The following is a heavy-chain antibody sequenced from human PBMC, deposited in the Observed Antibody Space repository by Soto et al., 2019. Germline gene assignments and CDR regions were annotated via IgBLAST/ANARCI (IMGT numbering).Heavy chain of an antibody. Sequence: GGSLRLSCAASGFTFSSYAMSWVRQAPGKGLEWVSAISGSGGSTYYADSVKGRFTISRDNSKNTLYLQMNSLRAEDTAVYYWATPGEGYCSGGSCYHDAFDIWGQGTMVTVSS. CDR3: ATPGEGYCSGGSCYHDAFDI. CDR1: GFTFSSYA. V-gene: IGHV3-23*01. J-gene: IGHJ3*02. CDR2: ISGSGGST. D-gene: IGHD2-15*01.